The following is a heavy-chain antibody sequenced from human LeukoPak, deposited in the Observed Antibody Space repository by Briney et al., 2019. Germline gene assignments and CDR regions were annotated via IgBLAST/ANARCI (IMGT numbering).Heavy chain of an antibody. CDR1: GFNLGDYG. J-gene: IGHJ4*02. CDR2: INWNGGST. CDR3: ARDSGGSYLFYFDD. D-gene: IGHD1-26*01. Sequence: GGSLRLACAASGFNLGDYGMSWVRQAPGKGLEWVSGINWNGGSTGYADSVKGRFTISRDNAKNSLYLQMTSLRAEDTALYYCARDSGGSYLFYFDDCGQGTLVTVSS. V-gene: IGHV3-20*04.